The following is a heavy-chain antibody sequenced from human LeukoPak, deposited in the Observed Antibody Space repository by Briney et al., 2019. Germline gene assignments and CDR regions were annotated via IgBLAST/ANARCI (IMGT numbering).Heavy chain of an antibody. D-gene: IGHD2-2*01. CDR2: IYYTGST. CDR3: AKGVVPAATTYFDY. CDR1: GGSISTYY. V-gene: IGHV4-59*01. Sequence: SETLSLTCTVSGGSISTYYWSWVRQPPGKGLEWVGNIYYTGSTIYNPSLESRVTMSVDTSENQLSLNLTSVAAADTAVYSCAKGVVPAATTYFDYWGQGTLVTVSS. J-gene: IGHJ4*02.